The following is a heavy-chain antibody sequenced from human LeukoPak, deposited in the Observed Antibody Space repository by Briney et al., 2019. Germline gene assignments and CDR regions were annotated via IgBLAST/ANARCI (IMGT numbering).Heavy chain of an antibody. CDR3: ASAPYGSGTFLDY. CDR2: IWYDGSDK. D-gene: IGHD3-10*01. V-gene: IGHV3-33*08. J-gene: IGHJ4*02. CDR1: GFTLSSHG. Sequence: WGSLRLSCAGSGFTLSSHGMHWVRQAPGKGLEWVAVIWYDGSDKYSADSVKGRFTISRDNSKNTLYLQMNSLRAEDTAVYYCASAPYGSGTFLDYWGQGTRVTVSS.